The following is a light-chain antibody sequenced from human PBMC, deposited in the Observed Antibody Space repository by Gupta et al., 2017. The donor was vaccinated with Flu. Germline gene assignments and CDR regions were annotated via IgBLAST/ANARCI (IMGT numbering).Light chain of an antibody. CDR2: GVT. CDR3: SSFAGSKDLWV. V-gene: IGLV2-8*01. CDR1: TSGIGGYNY. Sequence: TISCTGTTSGIGGYNYVSWYQQFPGRAPKLIIYGVTERPSGVPHRFSGSKSGNTASLTVSGLQAEDEADYYCSSFAGSKDLWVFGGGTKLTVL. J-gene: IGLJ3*02.